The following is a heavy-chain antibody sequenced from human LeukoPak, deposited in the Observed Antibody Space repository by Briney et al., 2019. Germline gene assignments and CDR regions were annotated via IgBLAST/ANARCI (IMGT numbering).Heavy chain of an antibody. V-gene: IGHV3-33*01. CDR1: GFSFDTYA. Sequence: PGGSLRLSCAASGFSFDTYAMHWVRQALGQGLEWVALIWHDGSHKFYSNSVRGQFTISRDNSKNTVYLQMNNLRPDDTAVYYCAREIFGSGSYPGFWGQGTLVTVSS. CDR2: IWHDGSHK. D-gene: IGHD3-10*01. CDR3: AREIFGSGSYPGF. J-gene: IGHJ4*02.